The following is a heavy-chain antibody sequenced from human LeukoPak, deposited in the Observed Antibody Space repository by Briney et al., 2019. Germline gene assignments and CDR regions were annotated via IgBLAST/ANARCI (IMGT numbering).Heavy chain of an antibody. J-gene: IGHJ4*02. CDR1: GFTFSSYG. CDR2: ISGSGGST. Sequence: PGGSLRLSCAASGFTFSSYGMSWVRQAPGRGLEWVSAISGSGGSTYYADSVKGRFTISRDNSKNTLYLQMNSLRAEDTAVYYCAKEGEYYDILTGPLDYWGQGTLVTVSS. CDR3: AKEGEYYDILTGPLDY. V-gene: IGHV3-23*01. D-gene: IGHD3-9*01.